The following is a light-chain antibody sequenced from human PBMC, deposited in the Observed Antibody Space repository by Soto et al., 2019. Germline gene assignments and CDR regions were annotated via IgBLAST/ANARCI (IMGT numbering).Light chain of an antibody. J-gene: IGKJ5*01. V-gene: IGKV3-11*01. Sequence: EIVMTQSPATLSLSPWQGATLSCRASQSFRGLLAWYQQKPGQAPRLLIYDAYNRATGIPPRFSGSGSGTDFTLTISSLEPEDSAVYYCQQRHMWPITFGQGTRLEIK. CDR1: QSFRGL. CDR3: QQRHMWPIT. CDR2: DAY.